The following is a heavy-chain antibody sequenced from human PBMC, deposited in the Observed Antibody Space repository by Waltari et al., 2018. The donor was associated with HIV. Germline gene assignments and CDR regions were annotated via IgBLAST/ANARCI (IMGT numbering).Heavy chain of an antibody. J-gene: IGHJ2*01. CDR1: GYTFTCYF. D-gene: IGHD1-7*01. CDR3: ARDPKTGTTQWYFDL. V-gene: IGHV1-46*01. CDR2: IKPSTGNT. Sequence: QVQLVQPGAEVKKPGASVKVSCKASGYTFTCYFMHWVRQDPGQGLEWMGIIKPSTGNTNYAQKVQDRVTMTRDTSTSTVYMELSSLRSEDTAVYYCARDPKTGTTQWYFDLWGRGTLVAVSS.